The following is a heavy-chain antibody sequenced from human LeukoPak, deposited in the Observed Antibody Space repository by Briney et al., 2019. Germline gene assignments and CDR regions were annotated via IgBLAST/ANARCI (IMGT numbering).Heavy chain of an antibody. CDR3: AKDPTNYDFWSPTIPGDY. V-gene: IGHV3-23*01. CDR1: GFTFSSYA. J-gene: IGHJ4*02. Sequence: TGGSLRLSCAASGFTFSSYAMSWVRQAPGKGLEWVSAISGSGGSTYYADSVKGRFTISRDNSKNTLYLQMNSLRAEDTAVYYCAKDPTNYDFWSPTIPGDYWGQGTLVTVSS. CDR2: ISGSGGST. D-gene: IGHD3-3*01.